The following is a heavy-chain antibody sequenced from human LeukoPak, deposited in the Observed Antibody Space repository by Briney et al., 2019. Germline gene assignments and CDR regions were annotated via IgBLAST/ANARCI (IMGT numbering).Heavy chain of an antibody. CDR2: ISSSGSTI. D-gene: IGHD1-26*01. CDR3: ARDLSVGAIREYYFDY. V-gene: IGHV3-11*04. CDR1: GFTFSDYY. Sequence: GGSLRLSCAAYGFTFSDYYMSWIRQAPGKGLEWVSYISSSGSTIYYADSVKGRFTISRDNAKNSLYLQMNSLRAEDTAVYYCARDLSVGAIREYYFDYWGQGTLVTVSS. J-gene: IGHJ4*02.